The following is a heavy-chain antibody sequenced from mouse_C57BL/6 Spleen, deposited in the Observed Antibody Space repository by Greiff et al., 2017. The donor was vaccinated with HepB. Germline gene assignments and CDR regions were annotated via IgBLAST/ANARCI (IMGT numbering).Heavy chain of an antibody. Sequence: EVHLVESGPGLVKPSQSLSLTCSVTGYSITSGYYWNWIRQFPGNKLEWMGYISYDGSNNYNPSLKNRISITRDTSKNQFFLKLNSVTTEDTATYYCARDQDDYDYYFDYWGQGTTLTVSS. D-gene: IGHD2-4*01. CDR1: GYSITSGYY. CDR2: ISYDGSN. J-gene: IGHJ2*01. CDR3: ARDQDDYDYYFDY. V-gene: IGHV3-6*01.